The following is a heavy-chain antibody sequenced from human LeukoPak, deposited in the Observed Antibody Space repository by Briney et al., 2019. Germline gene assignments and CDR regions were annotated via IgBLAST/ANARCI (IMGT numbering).Heavy chain of an antibody. CDR3: VRYGRRANDQPFDV. J-gene: IGHJ3*01. Sequence: GGSLRLSCEVSGFTFSNYWMMWVRQAPGKGLEWVASIDKDGSETNYVDSVTGRFTVSRDHAKNSLFLQMNSLRAEDTAVYYCVRYGRRANDQPFDVWGQGTMVTVSS. D-gene: IGHD1-1*01. V-gene: IGHV3-7*01. CDR2: IDKDGSET. CDR1: GFTFSNYW.